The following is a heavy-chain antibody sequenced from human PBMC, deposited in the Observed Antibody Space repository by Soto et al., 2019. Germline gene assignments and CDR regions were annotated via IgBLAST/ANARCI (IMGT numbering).Heavy chain of an antibody. J-gene: IGHJ6*03. V-gene: IGHV3-74*01. CDR1: GFTFSSYW. Sequence: GGSLRLSCAASGFTFSSYWMHWVRQAPGKGLVWVSRINSDGSSTSYADSVKGRFTISRDNAKNTLYLQMNSLRAEDTAVYYCARDPERGGDYYYMDVWGKGTTVTVSS. D-gene: IGHD3-16*01. CDR3: ARDPERGGDYYYMDV. CDR2: INSDGSST.